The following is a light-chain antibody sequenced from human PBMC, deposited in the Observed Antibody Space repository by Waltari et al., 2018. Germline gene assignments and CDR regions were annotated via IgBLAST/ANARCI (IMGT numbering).Light chain of an antibody. V-gene: IGKV1-33*01. CDR1: QDISNL. J-gene: IGKJ4*01. CDR2: DSA. CDR3: QQYANFPLT. Sequence: DIQITQSPSSLSASVGDRVTITCQASQDISNLLNWYQQKPGKAPKLLIYDSANSETGVPSRFSGRAYGTDFTFTISSLQPEDIATYYCQQYANFPLTIGGGTKLEI.